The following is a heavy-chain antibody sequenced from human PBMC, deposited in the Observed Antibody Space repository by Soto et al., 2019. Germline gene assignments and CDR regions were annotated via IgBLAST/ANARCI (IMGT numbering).Heavy chain of an antibody. Sequence: GGSLRLSCAASGFTFSRYGMHWVRQAPGKGLEWVAVLWYDGSNDYYADSVKGRFTIARDNSKNTLYLQMGSLRADDTAVYYCARQHLAYFDYWGQGTLVTVSS. V-gene: IGHV3-33*01. J-gene: IGHJ4*02. CDR1: GFTFSRYG. D-gene: IGHD6-13*01. CDR3: ARQHLAYFDY. CDR2: LWYDGSND.